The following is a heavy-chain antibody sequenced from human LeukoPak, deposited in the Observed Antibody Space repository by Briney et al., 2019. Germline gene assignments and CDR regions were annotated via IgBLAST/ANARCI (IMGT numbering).Heavy chain of an antibody. CDR3: ARVGVVPAAIPDGFDI. D-gene: IGHD2-2*01. J-gene: IGHJ3*02. Sequence: GGSLRLSCAASGFTVSTNYMSWVRQAPGKGLEWVSVIYSGGSTYYADSVKGRFTISRDNSKNTLYLQMNSLTAEDTAVYYCARVGVVPAAIPDGFDIWGQGTMVTVSS. CDR1: GFTVSTNY. CDR2: IYSGGST. V-gene: IGHV3-53*01.